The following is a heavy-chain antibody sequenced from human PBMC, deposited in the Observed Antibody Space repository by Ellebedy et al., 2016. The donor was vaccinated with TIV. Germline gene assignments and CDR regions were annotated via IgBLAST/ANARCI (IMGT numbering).Heavy chain of an antibody. D-gene: IGHD7-27*01. J-gene: IGHJ4*02. CDR2: IYPDDSDT. Sequence: GGSLRLSCKVSGHRFTNYWIAWVRQMPGKGLEWMGIIYPDDSDTTYSPSFQGQVTISVDKSINTAFLVWSSLKASDTAMYYCAAYTKWGTTYYFDYWGQGTLVTVSS. CDR3: AAYTKWGTTYYFDY. V-gene: IGHV5-51*01. CDR1: GHRFTNYW.